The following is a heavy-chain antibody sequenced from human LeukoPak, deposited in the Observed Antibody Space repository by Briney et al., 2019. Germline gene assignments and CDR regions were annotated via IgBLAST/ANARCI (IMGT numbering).Heavy chain of an antibody. J-gene: IGHJ6*02. CDR1: GGSISSGGYY. D-gene: IGHD3-3*01. Sequence: LSLTCTVSGGSISSGGYYWSWIRQHPGKGLEWIGYIYYSGSTYYNPSLKSRVTISVDTSKNQFSLKLSSVTAADTAVYYCASERFNSYYYYGMDVWGQGTTVTVSS. CDR2: IYYSGST. CDR3: ASERFNSYYYYGMDV. V-gene: IGHV4-31*03.